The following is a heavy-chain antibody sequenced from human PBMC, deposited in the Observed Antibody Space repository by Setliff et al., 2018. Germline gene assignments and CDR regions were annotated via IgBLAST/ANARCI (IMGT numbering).Heavy chain of an antibody. D-gene: IGHD3-16*01. CDR1: GFTFSNYW. V-gene: IGHV3-7*01. Sequence: LRLSCAASGFTFSNYWMSWVRQAPGKGLEWVANIKQDGSEKYYVDSVKGRFTISRDNAKSSLYLQMNSLRAEDTAVYYCARDGGEYWGQGTLVTVSS. J-gene: IGHJ4*02. CDR2: IKQDGSEK. CDR3: ARDGGEY.